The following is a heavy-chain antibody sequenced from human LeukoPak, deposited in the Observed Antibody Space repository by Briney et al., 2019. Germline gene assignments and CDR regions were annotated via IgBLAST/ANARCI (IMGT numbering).Heavy chain of an antibody. Sequence: ASVKVSCKASGYTFTGYYMHWVRQAPGQGLEWMGWINPNSGGTNYAQKFQGRVTMTRDTSISTAYMELSRLRSDDTAVYYCARDAAGTYYYDSSGQLSHYYYYYMDVWGKGTTVTISS. CDR3: ARDAAGTYYYDSSGQLSHYYYYYMDV. CDR1: GYTFTGYY. CDR2: INPNSGGT. D-gene: IGHD3-22*01. J-gene: IGHJ6*03. V-gene: IGHV1-2*02.